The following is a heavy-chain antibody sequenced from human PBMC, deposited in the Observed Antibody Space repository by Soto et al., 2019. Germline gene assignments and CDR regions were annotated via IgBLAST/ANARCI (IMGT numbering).Heavy chain of an antibody. CDR3: AKDPIEWIQLWGIFDY. CDR1: GFTFSSYA. J-gene: IGHJ4*02. V-gene: IGHV3-23*01. CDR2: ISGSGGST. Sequence: PGGSLRLSCAASGFTFSSYAMSWVRQAPGKGLEWVSAISGSGGSTYYADSVKGRFTISRDNSKNTLHLQMNSLRAEDTAVYYCAKDPIEWIQLWGIFDYWGQGTLVTVSS. D-gene: IGHD5-18*01.